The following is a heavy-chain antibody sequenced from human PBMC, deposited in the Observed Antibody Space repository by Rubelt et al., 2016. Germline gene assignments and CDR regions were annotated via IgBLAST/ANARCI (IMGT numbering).Heavy chain of an antibody. D-gene: IGHD2-21*02. CDR2: ISSSSSYT. CDR1: GFTFSDYY. Sequence: QLVESGGGLVKPGGSLRLSCAASGFTFSDYYMSWIRQAPGKGLEWVSYISSSSSYTNYADSVKGRFTISRDNAKNSLYLQMHSLRAEDTALYYCARDLDGYSDDAFDIWGQGTMVTVSS. J-gene: IGHJ3*02. CDR3: ARDLDGYSDDAFDI. V-gene: IGHV3-11*06.